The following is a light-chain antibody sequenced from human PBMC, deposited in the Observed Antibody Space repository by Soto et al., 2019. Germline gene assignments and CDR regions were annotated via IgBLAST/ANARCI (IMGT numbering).Light chain of an antibody. V-gene: IGKV1-33*01. CDR2: DAS. Sequence: DIQMTQSPSSLSASVGDRVTITCQASQYITNYLNWYQQKPGKAPKVLIHDASNLETGVPSRFSGSGSGTDFTFTISSLQPEDVATYYCQQYENLPLTFGGGTKVEIK. CDR1: QYITNY. J-gene: IGKJ4*01. CDR3: QQYENLPLT.